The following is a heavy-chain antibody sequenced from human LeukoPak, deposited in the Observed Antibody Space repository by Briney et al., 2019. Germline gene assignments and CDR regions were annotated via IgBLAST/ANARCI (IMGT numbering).Heavy chain of an antibody. CDR2: IFYDGSNK. Sequence: GSLRLSCAASGFTFSSWAMHWVRQAPGKGLEWVTMIFYDGSNKYYADSVKGRFTISRDNSKNTLYLQMNSLRAEDTAVYYCARGTGRGGYDFENWGQGTLVTVSS. J-gene: IGHJ4*02. V-gene: IGHV3-30-3*01. CDR3: ARGTGRGGYDFEN. CDR1: GFTFSSWA. D-gene: IGHD3/OR15-3a*01.